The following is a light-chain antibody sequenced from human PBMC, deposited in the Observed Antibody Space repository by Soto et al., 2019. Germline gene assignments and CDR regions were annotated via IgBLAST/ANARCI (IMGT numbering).Light chain of an antibody. CDR1: QSVSSSQ. V-gene: IGKV3-20*01. CDR3: QQYDSAPQQYGSAPLT. J-gene: IGKJ4*01. Sequence: EIVLTQSPGTLSLSPGERATLSCRASQSVSSSQLAWYQQKPGQTPRLLIYGTSRRAPGIPDRFSGSGSGTDFTLTISRLEPEDFAVYYCQQYDSAPQQYGSAPLTFGGGTRVEIK. CDR2: GTS.